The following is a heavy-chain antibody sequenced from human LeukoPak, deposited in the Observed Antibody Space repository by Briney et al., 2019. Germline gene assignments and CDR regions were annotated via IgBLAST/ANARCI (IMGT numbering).Heavy chain of an antibody. CDR1: VGSINTYY. J-gene: IGHJ5*02. Sequence: PSETLSLTCIFSVGSINTYYWSWIRQPPGKGLEWIGYVHYSGSTNYNPSLKSRVTLSLDTSESQFSLKLTSVTAADTAVYYCAREGPGSSGWFDPWGQGTLVTVSS. D-gene: IGHD3-10*01. V-gene: IGHV4-59*01. CDR2: VHYSGST. CDR3: AREGPGSSGWFDP.